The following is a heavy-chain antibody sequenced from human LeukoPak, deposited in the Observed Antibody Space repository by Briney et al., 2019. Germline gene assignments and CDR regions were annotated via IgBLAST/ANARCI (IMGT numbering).Heavy chain of an antibody. J-gene: IGHJ4*02. CDR3: ARGSRFLEWFPDY. D-gene: IGHD3-3*01. CDR1: GGTFSSYA. CDR2: IIPIFGTA. Sequence: ASVKVSCKASGGTFSSYAISWVRQAPGQGLEWMGGIIPIFGTANYAQKFQGRVTITTDESTSTAYMELSSLRSEDTAVYYCARGSRFLEWFPDYWGQGTLVTVSS. V-gene: IGHV1-69*05.